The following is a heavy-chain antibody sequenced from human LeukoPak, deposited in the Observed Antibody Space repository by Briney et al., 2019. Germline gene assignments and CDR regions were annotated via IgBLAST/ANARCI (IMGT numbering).Heavy chain of an antibody. CDR2: IYHSGST. CDR1: GASISSNNW. J-gene: IGHJ4*02. CDR3: AGAEPRGIIWYPY. Sequence: KSSETLSLTCAVSGASISSNNWWWSCVRQPPGKGLECIGEIYHSGSTNCNPSLKSRVTMSVDKSKNQFSLKLSSVTDADTAVYYCAGAEPRGIIWYPYWGQGTLVTVSS. D-gene: IGHD6-13*01. V-gene: IGHV4-4*02.